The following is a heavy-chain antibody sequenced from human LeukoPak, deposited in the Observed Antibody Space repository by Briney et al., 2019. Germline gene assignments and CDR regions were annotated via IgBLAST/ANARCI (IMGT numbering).Heavy chain of an antibody. D-gene: IGHD1-26*01. J-gene: IGHJ3*02. CDR1: GYTFTSYD. V-gene: IGHV1-8*01. CDR2: MNPNSGNT. CDR3: ARKYSGSYQTTPDAAFDI. Sequence: ASVKVSCKASGYTFTSYDINWVRQATGQGLEWMGWMNPNSGNTGYAQKFQGRVTMTRNTSISTAYMELSSLRSEDTAVYYCARKYSGSYQTTPDAAFDIWGLGTMVTVSS.